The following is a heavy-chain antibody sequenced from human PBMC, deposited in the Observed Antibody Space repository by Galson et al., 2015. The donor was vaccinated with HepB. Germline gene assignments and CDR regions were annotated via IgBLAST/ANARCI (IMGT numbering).Heavy chain of an antibody. CDR2: IWYDGSNK. V-gene: IGHV3-33*01. Sequence: SLRLSCAASGFTFSSYGMHWVRQAPGKGLEWVAVIWYDGSNKYYADSVKGRFTISRDNSKNTVDLQMNSLRAEDTAVYYCVRGEGNCINGVCSWFIDYWGQGTLVTVPS. D-gene: IGHD2-8*01. CDR1: GFTFSSYG. CDR3: VRGEGNCINGVCSWFIDY. J-gene: IGHJ4*02.